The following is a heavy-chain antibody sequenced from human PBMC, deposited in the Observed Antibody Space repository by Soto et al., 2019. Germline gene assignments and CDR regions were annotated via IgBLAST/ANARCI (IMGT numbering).Heavy chain of an antibody. Sequence: SETLSLTCAVSGYSISSGYYWGWIRQPPGKGLEWIGSIYHSGSTYYNPSLKSRVTISVDTSKNQFSLKLSSVTAADTAVYYCADADYYDSSGYWINFQHWGQGTLVTVSS. CDR1: GYSISSGYY. CDR3: ADADYYDSSGYWINFQH. J-gene: IGHJ1*01. D-gene: IGHD3-22*01. V-gene: IGHV4-38-2*01. CDR2: IYHSGST.